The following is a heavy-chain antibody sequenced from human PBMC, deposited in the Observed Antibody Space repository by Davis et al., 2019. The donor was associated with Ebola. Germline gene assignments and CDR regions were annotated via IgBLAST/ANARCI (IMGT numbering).Heavy chain of an antibody. CDR1: GGPTSSSNW. Sequence: GSLRLSCAVSGGPTSSSNWWSWVRQPPGKGLEWIGEINHSGSTNYNPSLKSRVTISVDTSKNQFSLKLSSVTAADTAVYYCARVVFVAGATPSWYFDLWGRGTLDTVSP. CDR3: ARVVFVAGATPSWYFDL. D-gene: IGHD2-15*01. J-gene: IGHJ2*01. V-gene: IGHV4-4*02. CDR2: INHSGST.